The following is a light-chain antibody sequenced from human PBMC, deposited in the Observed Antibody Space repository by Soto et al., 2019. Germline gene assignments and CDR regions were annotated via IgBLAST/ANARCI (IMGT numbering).Light chain of an antibody. Sequence: ALTQPASVSGSPGQSITVSCTGTSSDVGGYNLVSWYQQHPGKAPKLIIYEVTKRPSGVSNRFSGSKSGNTASLTISGLQAEDEADYYCCSYAGSNTLVFGGGTKLTVL. V-gene: IGLV2-23*02. CDR1: SSDVGGYNL. J-gene: IGLJ3*02. CDR2: EVT. CDR3: CSYAGSNTLV.